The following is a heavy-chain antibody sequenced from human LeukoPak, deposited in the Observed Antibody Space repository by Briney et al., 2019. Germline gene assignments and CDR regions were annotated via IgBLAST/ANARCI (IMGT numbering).Heavy chain of an antibody. V-gene: IGHV3-53*04. D-gene: IGHD3-9*01. CDR1: GFTVSSNY. Sequence: PGGSLRLSCAASGFTVSSNYMSWVRQAPGKGLEWVSVIYSGGSTYYADSVKGRFTISRHNSKNTLYPQMNSLRAEDTAVYYCARGYYDILTGYYPLGYWGQGTLVTVSS. J-gene: IGHJ4*02. CDR2: IYSGGST. CDR3: ARGYYDILTGYYPLGY.